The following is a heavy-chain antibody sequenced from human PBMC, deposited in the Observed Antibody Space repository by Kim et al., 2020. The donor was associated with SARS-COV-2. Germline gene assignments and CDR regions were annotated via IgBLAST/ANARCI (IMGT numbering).Heavy chain of an antibody. J-gene: IGHJ4*02. CDR1: GFTFSSYG. D-gene: IGHD6-13*01. CDR2: ISYDGSNK. Sequence: GGSLRLSCAASGFTFSSYGMHWVRQAPGKGLEWVAVISYDGSNKYYADSVKGRFTISRDNSKNTLYLQMNSLRAEDTAVYYCAKDRESSSWNMPLLDYWGQGTLVTVSS. CDR3: AKDRESSSWNMPLLDY. V-gene: IGHV3-30*18.